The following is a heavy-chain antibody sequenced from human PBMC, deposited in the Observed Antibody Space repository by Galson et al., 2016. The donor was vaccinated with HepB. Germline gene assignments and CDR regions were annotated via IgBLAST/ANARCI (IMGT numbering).Heavy chain of an antibody. CDR1: GGSINSGDYY. J-gene: IGHJ4*02. V-gene: IGHV4-30-4*01. Sequence: LSLTCTVSGGSINSGDYYWSWIRQPPGKGLEWIGYIYYTGSTYYNPSLKSRVTISVDTSKNQFSLQLSFVTAADTAVYYCARGWGYDYVWGRRALDYWGQGTLVTVSS. CDR3: ARGWGYDYVWGRRALDY. D-gene: IGHD3-16*01. CDR2: IYYTGST.